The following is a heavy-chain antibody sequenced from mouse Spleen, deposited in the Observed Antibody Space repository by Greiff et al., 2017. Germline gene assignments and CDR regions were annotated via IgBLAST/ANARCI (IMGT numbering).Heavy chain of an antibody. Sequence: QVQLQQPGAELVKPGASVKLSCKASGYTFTSYWMQWVKQRPGQGLEWIGEIDPSDSYTNYNQKFKGKATLTVDTSSSTAYMQLSSLTSEDSAVYYCASAAYYSNSYYFDYWGQGTTLTVSS. D-gene: IGHD2-5*01. CDR1: GYTFTSYW. J-gene: IGHJ2*01. V-gene: IGHV1-50*01. CDR3: ASAAYYSNSYYFDY. CDR2: IDPSDSYT.